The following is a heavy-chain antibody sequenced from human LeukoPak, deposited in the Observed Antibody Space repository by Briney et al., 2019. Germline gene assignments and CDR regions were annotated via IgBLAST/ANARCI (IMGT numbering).Heavy chain of an antibody. V-gene: IGHV3-21*01. J-gene: IGHJ4*02. Sequence: GGSLRLSCAASGFTFGSFSMTWVRQAPGKGLEWVSTISSSGTYIYYADSVKGRFTISRDKAKNSLYLQMNSLRAEDTAVYYCARDPGRSGGSCYSDYWGQGTLVTVSS. CDR1: GFTFGSFS. CDR3: ARDPGRSGGSCYSDY. CDR2: ISSSGTYI. D-gene: IGHD2-15*01.